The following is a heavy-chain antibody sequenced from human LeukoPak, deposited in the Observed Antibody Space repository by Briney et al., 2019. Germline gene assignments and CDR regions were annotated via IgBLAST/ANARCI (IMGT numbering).Heavy chain of an antibody. CDR2: IYYSGSS. CDR3: ARAYTSSCRWFDP. V-gene: IGHV4-31*03. Sequence: KTSQTLSLTCTVSGGSISSGGYYWSWIRQHPGKGLEWIGYIYYSGSSYYNPSLKSRITISVDTSKNQFSLKLSSVTAADTAVYYCARAYTSSCRWFDPWGQGTLVTVSS. D-gene: IGHD6-13*01. CDR1: GGSISSGGYY. J-gene: IGHJ5*02.